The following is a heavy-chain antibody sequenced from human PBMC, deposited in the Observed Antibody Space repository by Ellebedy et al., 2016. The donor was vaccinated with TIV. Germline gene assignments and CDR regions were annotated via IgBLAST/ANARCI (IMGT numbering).Heavy chain of an antibody. J-gene: IGHJ4*02. Sequence: AASVKVSCKASGYTFTSYHMQWVRQAPGQGLEWMGIINPSGGSTDYAQKFQGRVTMTRYTSTSTVYMELSSLRSEDTAVYYCARDQAEGRSSDYWGQGTLVTVSS. CDR3: ARDQAEGRSSDY. CDR2: INPSGGST. CDR1: GYTFTSYH. V-gene: IGHV1-46*01. D-gene: IGHD6-13*01.